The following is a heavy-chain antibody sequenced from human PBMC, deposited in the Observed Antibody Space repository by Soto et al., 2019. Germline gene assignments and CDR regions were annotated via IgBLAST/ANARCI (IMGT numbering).Heavy chain of an antibody. D-gene: IGHD4-17*01. CDR2: ISYSGSS. CDR3: ARQSLFGLRPDYFES. J-gene: IGHJ4*02. CDR1: GDFISSSFYY. Sequence: QLQLQESGPGLVKPSETLSLTCTVSGDFISSSFYYWGWIRQPPGKGLQWIGSISYSGSSNYNPSLNSRVTISVDTSNNHFSLNLSSVTAADTAVYYCARQSLFGLRPDYFESWGQGTLVTVSS. V-gene: IGHV4-39*01.